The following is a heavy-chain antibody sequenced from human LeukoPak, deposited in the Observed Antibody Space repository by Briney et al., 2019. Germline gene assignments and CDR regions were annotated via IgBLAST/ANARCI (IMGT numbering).Heavy chain of an antibody. CDR3: ASISSGSYYEVDY. V-gene: IGHV4-61*02. D-gene: IGHD1-26*01. J-gene: IGHJ4*02. CDR2: IYTSGNT. Sequence: PSETLSLTCTVSGGSISSTNYFWSWIRQPAGKGLEWIGRIYTSGNTNYNPSLKSRVTISLDTSKNQFSLKLNSVTAADTAVYYCASISSGSYYEVDYWGQGTLVTVSS. CDR1: GGSISSTNYF.